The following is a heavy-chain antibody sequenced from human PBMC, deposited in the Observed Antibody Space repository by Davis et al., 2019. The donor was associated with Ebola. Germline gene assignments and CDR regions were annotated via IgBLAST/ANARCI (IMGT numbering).Heavy chain of an antibody. CDR3: ASPLSNFYALGSFGE. Sequence: PGGSLRLSCAVSGFRFSAYAMHWVRQAPGKGLEWVAGISEDGTNKNYEDSVKGRFTISRDNSKDTLYLQMNSLRVEDSAVYFCASPLSNFYALGSFGEWGQGALVTVSS. V-gene: IGHV3-30*03. CDR1: GFRFSAYA. CDR2: ISEDGTNK. J-gene: IGHJ4*02. D-gene: IGHD3-10*01.